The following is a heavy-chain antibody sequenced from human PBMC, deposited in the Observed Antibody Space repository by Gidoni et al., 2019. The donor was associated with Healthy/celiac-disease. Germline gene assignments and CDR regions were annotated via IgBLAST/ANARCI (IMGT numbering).Heavy chain of an antibody. CDR3: ARDPPSGSYDY. J-gene: IGHJ4*02. CDR1: GFTFSSYG. CDR2: IWYDGSNK. Sequence: QVQLVDSGGGVVQPGRSLRLSCAASGFTFSSYGMHWVRQAPGKGLEWVAVIWYDGSNKYYADSVKGRFTISRDNSKNTLYLQMNSLRAEDTAVYYCARDPPSGSYDYWGQGTLVTVSS. V-gene: IGHV3-33*01. D-gene: IGHD1-26*01.